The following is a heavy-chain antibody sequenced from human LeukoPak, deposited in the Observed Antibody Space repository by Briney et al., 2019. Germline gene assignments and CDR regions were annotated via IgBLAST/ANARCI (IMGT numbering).Heavy chain of an antibody. CDR3: ARDYSDYDSDAFDI. Sequence: SETLSLTCTVSGGSISSYYWSWIRQPAGKGLEWIGRIYTSGSTNYNPSLKSRVTMSVDTSKNQFSLKLSSVTAADTAVYYCARDYSDYDSDAFDIWGQGTMVTVSS. CDR2: IYTSGST. J-gene: IGHJ3*02. D-gene: IGHD5-12*01. V-gene: IGHV4-4*07. CDR1: GGSISSYY.